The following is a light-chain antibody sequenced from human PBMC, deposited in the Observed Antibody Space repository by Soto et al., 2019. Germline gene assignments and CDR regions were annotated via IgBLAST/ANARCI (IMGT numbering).Light chain of an antibody. Sequence: QPVLTQPASVSGSPGQSITISCTGTSSDVGSYIYVSWYQHHPGKAPKLMIYDVSNRPSGVSNRFSGSKSGNTASLTISGLQAEDEAEYYCVSYTTFSSYVFGTGTKLTVL. J-gene: IGLJ1*01. CDR3: VSYTTFSSYV. CDR2: DVS. CDR1: SSDVGSYIY. V-gene: IGLV2-14*01.